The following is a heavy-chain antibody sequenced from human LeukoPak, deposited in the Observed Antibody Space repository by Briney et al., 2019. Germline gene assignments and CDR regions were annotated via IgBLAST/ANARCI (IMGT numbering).Heavy chain of an antibody. CDR2: ISGSGSNT. D-gene: IGHD3-10*01. V-gene: IGHV3-23*01. CDR1: GFTFSSYA. Sequence: GRSLRLSCAASGFTFSSYAMHWVRQAPGKGPEWVAGISGSGSNTYHADSVKGRFTISRDNSKNTLYLQMNSLRAEDTAVYYCARVPGSYYVDFDYWGQGTLVTVSS. J-gene: IGHJ4*02. CDR3: ARVPGSYYVDFDY.